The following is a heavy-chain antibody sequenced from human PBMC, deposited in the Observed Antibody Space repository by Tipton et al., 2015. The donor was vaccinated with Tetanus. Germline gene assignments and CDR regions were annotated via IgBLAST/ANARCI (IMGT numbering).Heavy chain of an antibody. CDR2: ISGDSSQI. V-gene: IGHV3-23*01. J-gene: IGHJ4*02. Sequence: SLRLSCAASGFSFSLHSMNWVRQAPGKGLEWVSGISGDSSQIYYANSVRGRFTISRDNSKNTAYLQMDSLRVEDTALYYCRAEAGTDYWGQGTLLIVSS. CDR1: GFSFSLHS. D-gene: IGHD6-19*01. CDR3: RAEAGTDY.